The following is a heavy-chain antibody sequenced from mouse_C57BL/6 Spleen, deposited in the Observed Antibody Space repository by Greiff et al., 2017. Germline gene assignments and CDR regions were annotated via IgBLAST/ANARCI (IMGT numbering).Heavy chain of an antibody. Sequence: VQLQQPGTELVKPEASVKLSCKASGYTFTSYCMHWVKQRPGQGLEWIGNINPSNGGTKYTAKFQSKATLTVDKSSSPAYMQHSSLTSEDSAVDYCARGAVGATGDLDYWGQGTTLTVSS. J-gene: IGHJ2*01. CDR3: ARGAVGATGDLDY. CDR1: GYTFTSYC. CDR2: INPSNGGT. D-gene: IGHD1-1*01. V-gene: IGHV1-53*01.